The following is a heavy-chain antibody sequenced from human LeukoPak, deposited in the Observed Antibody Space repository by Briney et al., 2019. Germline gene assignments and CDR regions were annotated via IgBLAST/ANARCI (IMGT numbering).Heavy chain of an antibody. CDR1: GFTFSSYA. D-gene: IGHD2-2*02. V-gene: IGHV3-30-3*01. J-gene: IGHJ6*03. CDR2: ISYGGSNK. Sequence: GGSLRLSCAASGFTFSSYAMHWVRQAPGKGLEWVAVISYGGSNKYYADSVKGRFTISRDNSKNTLYLQMNSLRAEDTAVYYCARDNLRGCSSTSCYNMDVWGKGTTVTVSS. CDR3: ARDNLRGCSSTSCYNMDV.